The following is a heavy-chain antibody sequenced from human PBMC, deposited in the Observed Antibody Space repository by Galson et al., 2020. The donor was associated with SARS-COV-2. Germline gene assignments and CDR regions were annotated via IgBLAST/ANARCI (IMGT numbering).Heavy chain of an antibody. CDR2: ISYDGSEK. J-gene: IGHJ4*02. CDR1: GFTFNAYF. CDR3: ARDTPVRELEF. D-gene: IGHD1-1*01. V-gene: IGHV3-30*04. Sequence: GGSLRLSCATSGFTFNAYFMHWVRQAPGKGLEWVAAISYDGSEKLYADSVRGRFTISRDNFKDTMYLQLGSLRAEDTATYYCARDTPVRELEFWGQGTLVTVSS.